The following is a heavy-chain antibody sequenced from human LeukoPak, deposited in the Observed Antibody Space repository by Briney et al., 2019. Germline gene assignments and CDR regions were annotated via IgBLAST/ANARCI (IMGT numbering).Heavy chain of an antibody. CDR1: GCGFTSYW. Sequence: GGSLEISWKGSGCGFTSYWIGWGRQMPGKGLEGMGSIYPGESDTRYSPSFQGQVTISADKSISTAYLQWSSLKASDTAMYYCARSSPDGYNNYGMDVWGQGTTVTVSS. J-gene: IGHJ6*02. V-gene: IGHV5-51*01. CDR3: ARSSPDGYNNYGMDV. D-gene: IGHD5-24*01. CDR2: IYPGESDT.